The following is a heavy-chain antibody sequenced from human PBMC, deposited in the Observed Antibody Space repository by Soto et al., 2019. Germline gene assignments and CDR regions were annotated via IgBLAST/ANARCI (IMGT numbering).Heavy chain of an antibody. J-gene: IGHJ6*02. CDR3: ARSYCSSTSCYAYYYYYGMDV. Sequence: ASVKVSCKASGYTFTSYAMHWVRQAPGQRLEWMGWINAGNGNTKYSQKFQGRVTITRDTSASTAYMELSSLRSEDTAVYCCARSYCSSTSCYAYYYYYGMDVWGQGTTVTVSS. CDR2: INAGNGNT. V-gene: IGHV1-3*01. D-gene: IGHD2-2*01. CDR1: GYTFTSYA.